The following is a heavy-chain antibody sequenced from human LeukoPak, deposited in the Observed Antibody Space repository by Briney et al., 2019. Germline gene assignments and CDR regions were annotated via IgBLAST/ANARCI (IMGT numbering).Heavy chain of an antibody. J-gene: IGHJ4*02. CDR2: INHSGST. V-gene: IGHV4-34*01. CDR3: ARVAYYGSGSYYTWVIQFDY. Sequence: SETLSFTCAVYGGSFSGYYWSWIRQPPGKGLEWIGEINHSGSTNYNPSLKSRVTISVDTSKNQFSLKLSSVTAADTAVYYCARVAYYGSGSYYTWVIQFDYWGQGTLVTVSS. D-gene: IGHD3-10*01. CDR1: GGSFSGYY.